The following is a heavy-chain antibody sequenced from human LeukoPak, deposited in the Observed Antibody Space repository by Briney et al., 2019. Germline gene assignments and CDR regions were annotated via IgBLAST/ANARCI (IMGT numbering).Heavy chain of an antibody. CDR1: GFTFSSYG. Sequence: GRSLRLSCAASGFTFSSYGMHWVRQAPGKGLEWEAIIWYDGSNRYSADSVKGRFTISRDNSKNTLYLQMNSLRVEDTAVYYCARVPAAGTNYHYYGMDVWGQGTTVTVSS. CDR2: IWYDGSNR. CDR3: ARVPAAGTNYHYYGMDV. D-gene: IGHD6-13*01. J-gene: IGHJ6*02. V-gene: IGHV3-33*01.